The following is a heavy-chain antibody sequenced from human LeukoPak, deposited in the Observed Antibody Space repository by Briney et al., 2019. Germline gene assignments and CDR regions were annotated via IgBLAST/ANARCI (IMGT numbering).Heavy chain of an antibody. V-gene: IGHV3-23*01. CDR2: ISGSGGST. Sequence: PGGSLRLSCAASGFTFSSYAMSWVRQAPGKGLEWVSAISGSGGSTYYADSVKGRFTISRDNSKNTLYLQMNSLRAEDTAVYYCAKEDPIDIVVVVAATDVGYFQHWGQGTLVTVSS. D-gene: IGHD2-15*01. CDR1: GFTFSSYA. J-gene: IGHJ1*01. CDR3: AKEDPIDIVVVVAATDVGYFQH.